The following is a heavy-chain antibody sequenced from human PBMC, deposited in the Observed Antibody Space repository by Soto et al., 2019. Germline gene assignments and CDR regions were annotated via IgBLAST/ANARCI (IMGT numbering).Heavy chain of an antibody. CDR1: GVSISSTSYY. CDR2: IYYIGST. V-gene: IGHV4-39*01. Sequence: QLQLQESGPGLVKPSETLSLTCTVSGVSISSTSYYWGWFRQPPGKGLEWIGSIYYIGSTYYNPSLKGRVTXXVXTXXNQFSLKLSSVTAADTAVYYCARSWGGSYIDAFDIWGQGTMITVSS. CDR3: ARSWGGSYIDAFDI. D-gene: IGHD1-26*01. J-gene: IGHJ3*02.